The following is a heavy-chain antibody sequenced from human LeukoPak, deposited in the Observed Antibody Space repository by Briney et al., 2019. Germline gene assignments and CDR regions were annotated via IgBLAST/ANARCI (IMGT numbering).Heavy chain of an antibody. Sequence: GGSLRLSCAASGFTFSSYSMNWVRQAPGKGLEWVSAISGSGGSTYYADSVKGRFTISRDNSKNTLYLQMNSLRAEDTAVYYCAKVVSTDYYDSSGYYVTAYDAFDIWGQGTMVTVSS. D-gene: IGHD3-22*01. V-gene: IGHV3-23*01. CDR2: ISGSGGST. CDR1: GFTFSSYS. CDR3: AKVVSTDYYDSSGYYVTAYDAFDI. J-gene: IGHJ3*02.